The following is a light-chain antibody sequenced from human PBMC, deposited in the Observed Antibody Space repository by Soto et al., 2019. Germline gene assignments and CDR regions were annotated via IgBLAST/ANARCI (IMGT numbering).Light chain of an antibody. J-gene: IGLJ2*01. CDR1: NTGRKS. CDR2: DDR. V-gene: IGLV3-21*02. Sequence: SYELTQPPSVSVAPGQTARITCGGTNTGRKSVHWYQQKPGQAPVVVVNDDRDRPSGIPERFSGYNSGNTAALTISRVEAGDEADYYCQLWDSNSDHVVFGGGTKLTVL. CDR3: QLWDSNSDHVV.